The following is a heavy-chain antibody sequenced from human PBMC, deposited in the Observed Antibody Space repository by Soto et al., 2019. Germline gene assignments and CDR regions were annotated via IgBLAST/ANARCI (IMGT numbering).Heavy chain of an antibody. CDR3: ARDPQYCTSTSCYVDY. CDR2: INPNSGDT. J-gene: IGHJ4*02. D-gene: IGHD2-2*01. Sequence: QVQLVQSGAEVKKPGASVKVSCKASGYTFTAYSMHWVRQAPGQGLEWMGRINPNSGDTNYAQKFQGRVTMTRDTSISTAYMELSRLRSDDTAVYYCARDPQYCTSTSCYVDYWGQGTLVTVSS. CDR1: GYTFTAYS. V-gene: IGHV1-2*02.